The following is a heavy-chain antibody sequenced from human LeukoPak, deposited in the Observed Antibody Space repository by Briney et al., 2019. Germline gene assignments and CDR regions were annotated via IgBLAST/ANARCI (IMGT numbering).Heavy chain of an antibody. V-gene: IGHV3-21*04. CDR1: GFTLSSYN. CDR2: ISWRSSDI. CDR3: ARDPGVIAVAETFDY. J-gene: IGHJ4*02. Sequence: GGSLRLSCVASGFTLSSYNMKWVRQAPGKRLEWVSSISWRSSDIEYADSVKGRFTISRDNAKNSLYLQMNSLRAADTAVYYCARDPGVIAVAETFDYWGQGTLVTVSS. D-gene: IGHD6-13*01.